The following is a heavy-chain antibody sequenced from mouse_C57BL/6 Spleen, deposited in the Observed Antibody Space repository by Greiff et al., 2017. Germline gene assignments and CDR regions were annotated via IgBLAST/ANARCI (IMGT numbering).Heavy chain of an antibody. CDR1: GYTFTSYW. CDR2: IYPGSGGT. J-gene: IGHJ1*03. V-gene: IGHV1-55*01. CDR3: ARSRITTPDWYFDV. Sequence: QVQLQQPGAELVKPGASVKMSCKASGYTFTSYWITWVKQRPGQGLEWIGDIYPGSGGTNYNEKFKSKATLTVDTSSSTACMQLSSLTSEDAAVYYCARSRITTPDWYFDVWGTGTTVTVSS. D-gene: IGHD1-1*01.